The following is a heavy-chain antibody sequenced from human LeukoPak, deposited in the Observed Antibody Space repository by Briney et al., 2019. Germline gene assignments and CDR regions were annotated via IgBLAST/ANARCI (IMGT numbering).Heavy chain of an antibody. V-gene: IGHV3-20*04. CDR3: AKERGYCSSTNCYGASDY. CDR1: GFTFDDYG. D-gene: IGHD2-2*01. Sequence: PGGSLRLSCAASGFTFDDYGMSWVRQAPGKGLEWVSAINWNGVYTNYADSVKGRFTIPRDNAKSSLYLQMNTLRAEDTALYYCAKERGYCSSTNCYGASDYWGQGTLVTVSS. CDR2: INWNGVYT. J-gene: IGHJ4*02.